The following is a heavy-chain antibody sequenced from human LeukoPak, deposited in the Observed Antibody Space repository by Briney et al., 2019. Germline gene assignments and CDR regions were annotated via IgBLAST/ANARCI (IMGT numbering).Heavy chain of an antibody. CDR3: AKDKQKYYYDSSGYYFDY. D-gene: IGHD3-22*01. J-gene: IGHJ4*02. V-gene: IGHV3-30*18. CDR1: GFTFSSYD. CDR2: ISYDGNNQ. Sequence: GRSLRLSCAASGFTFSSYDMHWVRQAPGKGLEWVAVISYDGNNQNYGDSVKGRFTISRENTKNTLYLQMNSLRAEDTAVYYCAKDKQKYYYDSSGYYFDYCGQGTLVTVSS.